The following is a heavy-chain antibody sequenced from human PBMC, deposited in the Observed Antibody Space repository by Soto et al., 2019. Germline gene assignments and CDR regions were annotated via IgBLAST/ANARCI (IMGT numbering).Heavy chain of an antibody. D-gene: IGHD3-22*01. CDR1: GDTFSSCA. CDR3: ARDGSGYRSRASPMDV. J-gene: IGHJ6*02. V-gene: IGHV1-69*01. Sequence: QVQLVQSGPEVKKPGSSVKVSCKASGDTFSSCAISWVRQAPGQGLEWMGGIIPIFGTANYAPTFQGRVTSAADESTSTAYMELSRVRSEDTAVYYCARDGSGYRSRASPMDVWGQGTTVTVSS. CDR2: IIPIFGTA.